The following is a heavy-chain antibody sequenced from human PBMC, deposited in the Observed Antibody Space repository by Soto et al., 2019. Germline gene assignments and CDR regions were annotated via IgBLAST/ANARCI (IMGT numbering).Heavy chain of an antibody. Sequence: QVQLQQWGAGLLKPSKTLSLTCAVYGGSFSGYYWSWIRQPPGKGLEWIGEINHSGSTNYNPSLKRRVTISVDTSKNQFSLKLSSVTAADTAVYYSARLGAFVNLKAFDIWGQGTMVTVSS. J-gene: IGHJ3*02. CDR1: GGSFSGYY. V-gene: IGHV4-34*01. CDR3: ARLGAFVNLKAFDI. D-gene: IGHD3-16*01. CDR2: INHSGST.